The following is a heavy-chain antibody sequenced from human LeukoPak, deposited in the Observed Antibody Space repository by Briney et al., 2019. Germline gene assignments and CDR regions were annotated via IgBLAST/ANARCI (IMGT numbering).Heavy chain of an antibody. J-gene: IGHJ4*02. CDR3: AREVLWFGEFIYYFDY. V-gene: IGHV4-34*01. CDR2: INHSGST. D-gene: IGHD3-10*01. CDR1: GGSISSYY. Sequence: SETLSLTCTFSGGSISSYYWSWIRQPPGKGLEWIGEINHSGSTNYNPSLKSRVTISVDTSKNQFSLKLSSVTAADTAVYYCAREVLWFGEFIYYFDYWGQGTLVTVSS.